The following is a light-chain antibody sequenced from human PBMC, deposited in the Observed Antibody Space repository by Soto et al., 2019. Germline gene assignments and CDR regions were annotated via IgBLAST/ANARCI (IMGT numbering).Light chain of an antibody. Sequence: EIVMTQSPGTLSVSPGERVTLSCRASQSVGNNLAWHQQKPGQAPRLLIYGASTRATGFPARFSGSGSGTEFTLTISSLQSEDFALYYCHQYENWPQTFGQGTKVDIK. J-gene: IGKJ1*01. CDR3: HQYENWPQT. CDR2: GAS. CDR1: QSVGNN. V-gene: IGKV3-15*01.